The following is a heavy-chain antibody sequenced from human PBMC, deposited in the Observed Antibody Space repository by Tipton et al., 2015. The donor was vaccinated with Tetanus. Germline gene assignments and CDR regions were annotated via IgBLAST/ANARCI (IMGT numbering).Heavy chain of an antibody. CDR2: IYPGDSYS. CDR3: ARPLTSVAFGGFAFDV. Sequence: QLVQSGAEVKQPGESLKISCKGSGYMFSSHWIGWVRQVPGKGLEWLGTIYPGDSYSTYSPSFEGQVTISVNRSIDTAYLQWSSLKASDTAIYYCARPLTSVAFGGFAFDVWGQGTLVTVSS. CDR1: GYMFSSHW. J-gene: IGHJ3*01. D-gene: IGHD3-16*01. V-gene: IGHV5-51*01.